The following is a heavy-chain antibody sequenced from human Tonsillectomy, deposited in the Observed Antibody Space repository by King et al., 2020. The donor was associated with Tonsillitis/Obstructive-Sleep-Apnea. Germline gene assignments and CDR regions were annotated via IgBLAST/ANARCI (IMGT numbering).Heavy chain of an antibody. D-gene: IGHD3-10*01. J-gene: IGHJ4*02. CDR2: ISGSGDNT. Sequence: VQLVESGGGLVQPGGSLRLSCAASGFTFSSYAMSWVRQAPGKGLEWVSSISGSGDNTYYADSVKGRFTISSDNSKNTLYLQMNSLRAEDTALYYCAKHLWFGEFLGYFDYWGQGTLVTVSS. CDR1: GFTFSSYA. CDR3: AKHLWFGEFLGYFDY. V-gene: IGHV3-23*04.